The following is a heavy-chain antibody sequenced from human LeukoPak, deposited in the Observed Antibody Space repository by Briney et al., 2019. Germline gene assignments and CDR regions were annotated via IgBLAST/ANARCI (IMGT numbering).Heavy chain of an antibody. Sequence: ETLSLTCAVSGGSVSTSYYWSWVRQAPGKGLEWVSAISGSGGSTYYADSVKGRFTISRDNSKNTLYLQMNSLRAEDTAVYYCAKDRKLRFLEWLFDYWGQGTLVTVSS. D-gene: IGHD3-3*01. CDR2: ISGSGGST. J-gene: IGHJ4*02. V-gene: IGHV3-23*01. CDR1: GGSVSTSYY. CDR3: AKDRKLRFLEWLFDY.